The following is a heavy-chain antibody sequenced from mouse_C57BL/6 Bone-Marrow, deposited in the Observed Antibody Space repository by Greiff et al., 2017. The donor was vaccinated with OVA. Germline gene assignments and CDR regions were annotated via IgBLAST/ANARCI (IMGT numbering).Heavy chain of an antibody. J-gene: IGHJ2*01. CDR2: IYPGSGNT. CDR1: GYTFTDYY. V-gene: IGHV1-84*01. D-gene: IGHD2-10*01. Sequence: VQLQQSGPELVKPGASVKISCKASGYTFTDYYINWVKQRPGQGLEWIGWIYPGSGNTKYNEKFKGKATLTADKSSSTAYMQFSSLTSEDSAIYYCARSSYGNYYFDYWGQGTTLTVSS. CDR3: ARSSYGNYYFDY.